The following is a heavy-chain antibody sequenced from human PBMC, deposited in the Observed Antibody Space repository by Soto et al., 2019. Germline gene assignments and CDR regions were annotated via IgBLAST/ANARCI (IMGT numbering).Heavy chain of an antibody. D-gene: IGHD6-13*01. J-gene: IGHJ4*02. Sequence: QVQLQESGPGLVKPSQTLSLTCTVSGGSISSGGYYWSWIRQHPGKGLEWIGYIYYSGSTYYNPSLKSRVTISVDTSKNQFTLKLSSVTAADTAVYYCARGRSWSYYFDYWGQGTLVTVSS. CDR1: GGSISSGGYY. CDR2: IYYSGST. V-gene: IGHV4-31*03. CDR3: ARGRSWSYYFDY.